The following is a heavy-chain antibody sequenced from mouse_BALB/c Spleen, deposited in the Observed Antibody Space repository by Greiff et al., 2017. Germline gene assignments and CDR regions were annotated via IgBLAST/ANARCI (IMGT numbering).Heavy chain of an antibody. CDR1: GFTFSSFG. D-gene: IGHD2-14*01. Sequence: EVKVVESGGGLVQPGGSRKLSCAASGFTFSSFGMHWVRQAPEKGLEWVAYISSGSSTIYYADTVKGRFTISRDNPKNTLFLQMTSLRSEDTAMYYCARDRDGEDAMDYWGQGTSVTVSS. CDR3: ARDRDGEDAMDY. CDR2: ISSGSSTI. J-gene: IGHJ4*01. V-gene: IGHV5-17*02.